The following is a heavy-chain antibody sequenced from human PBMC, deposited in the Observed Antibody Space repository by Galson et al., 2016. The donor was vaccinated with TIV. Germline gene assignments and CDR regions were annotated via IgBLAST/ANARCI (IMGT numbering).Heavy chain of an antibody. CDR1: GDSVSSNSAA. J-gene: IGHJ4*02. CDR3: ARATPSVFGVIMTLDY. V-gene: IGHV6-1*01. Sequence: CAISGDSVSSNSAAWNWLRQSPSRGLEWLGRTYYRSKWYNDYAVAVKSRITITPDTSKNQFSLQLTSVTPEDTAVYYCARATPSVFGVIMTLDYWGQGTLVTVSS. D-gene: IGHD3-3*01. CDR2: TYYRSKWYN.